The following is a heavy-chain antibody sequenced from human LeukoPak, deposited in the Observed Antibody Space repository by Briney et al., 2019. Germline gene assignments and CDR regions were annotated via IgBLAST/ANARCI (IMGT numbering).Heavy chain of an antibody. CDR2: IKTKTDGGTT. CDR3: SIHIRGTPPFYY. D-gene: IGHD1-20*01. V-gene: IGHV3-15*01. CDR1: GFTFIHAW. Sequence: PGGSLRLSCAASGFTFIHAWMSWVRQAPGKGLEWVGRIKTKTDGGTTDYAAPVKGRFTSSRDDSKNTLYLQMNSLKTEDTAVYYCSIHIRGTPPFYYCGAGTLVTVSS. J-gene: IGHJ4*02.